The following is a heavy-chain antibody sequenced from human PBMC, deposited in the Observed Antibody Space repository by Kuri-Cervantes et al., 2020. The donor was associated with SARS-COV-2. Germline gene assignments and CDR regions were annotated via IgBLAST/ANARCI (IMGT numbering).Heavy chain of an antibody. CDR3: ARGRDRITIFGVVIIRGGYYYYGMDV. V-gene: IGHV3-21*01. J-gene: IGHJ6*02. D-gene: IGHD3-3*01. Sequence: LSLTCVASGFTFSSYSMNWVRQAPGKGLEWVSSISSSSSYIYYADSVKGRFTISRDNAKNSLYLQMNSLRAEDTAVYYCARGRDRITIFGVVIIRGGYYYYGMDVWGQGTTVTVSS. CDR1: GFTFSSYS. CDR2: ISSSSSYI.